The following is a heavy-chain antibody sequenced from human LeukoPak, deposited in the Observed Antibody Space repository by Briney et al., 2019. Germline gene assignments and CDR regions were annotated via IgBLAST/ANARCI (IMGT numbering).Heavy chain of an antibody. Sequence: PSETLSLTCTVSGGSISTISSGTYYWAWIRQPPGKGLEWIGSIYYSGSTYYNPSLKSRVTISIDTSKNQFSLKLSSVTAADTAVYYCASHGHHGDYGYWGQGNLVTVSS. V-gene: IGHV4-39*01. CDR2: IYYSGST. CDR1: GGSISTISSGTYY. D-gene: IGHD4-17*01. CDR3: ASHGHHGDYGY. J-gene: IGHJ4*02.